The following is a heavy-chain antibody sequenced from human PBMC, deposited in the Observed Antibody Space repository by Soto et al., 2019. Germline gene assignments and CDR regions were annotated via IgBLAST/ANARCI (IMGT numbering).Heavy chain of an antibody. V-gene: IGHV3-23*01. J-gene: IGHJ5*02. D-gene: IGHD2-2*01. CDR3: AKDTRCGSTSCYAHSPSDP. CDR1: GFTFSSYA. Sequence: PGGSLRLSCAASGFTFSSYAMSWGRQAPGKGLEWVSAISGSGGSTYYADSVKGRFTISRDNSKNTLYLQMNSRRHDDTAVYYCAKDTRCGSTSCYAHSPSDPWGQGTLVTVSS. CDR2: ISGSGGST.